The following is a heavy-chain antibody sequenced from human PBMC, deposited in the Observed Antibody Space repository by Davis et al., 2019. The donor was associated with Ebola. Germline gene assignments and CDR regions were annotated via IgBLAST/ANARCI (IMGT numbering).Heavy chain of an antibody. D-gene: IGHD5-18*01. CDR3: ATSPGYNHGFDD. J-gene: IGHJ4*02. Sequence: ASVKVSCKVSGYSLTELSMHWVRQTPGKGLEWPGGFDPEDGKTVSAQNFQGRVAMTEDPSTDTAYMELRSLSSEDTAVNYCATSPGYNHGFDDWGQGTLVTVSS. CDR1: GYSLTELS. CDR2: FDPEDGKT. V-gene: IGHV1-24*01.